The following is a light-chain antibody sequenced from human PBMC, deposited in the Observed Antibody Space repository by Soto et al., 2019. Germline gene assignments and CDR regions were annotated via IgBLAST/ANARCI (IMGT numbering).Light chain of an antibody. V-gene: IGKV3-20*01. CDR1: QSVSSSY. CDR2: GAS. J-gene: IGKJ1*01. Sequence: EIVLTQSPGTLSLSPGERATLSCRASQSVSSSYLAWYQQKPGQAPRLLIYGASSRATGIPDRFSASGTGTDFTLTISRLEPEDFAVYYCQQYSASPRTFGQGTKVDIK. CDR3: QQYSASPRT.